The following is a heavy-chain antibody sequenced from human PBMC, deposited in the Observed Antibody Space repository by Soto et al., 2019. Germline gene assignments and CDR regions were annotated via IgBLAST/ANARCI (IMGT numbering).Heavy chain of an antibody. CDR2: TYYSGRT. CDR1: GGSIRASTYY. V-gene: IGHV4-39*01. Sequence: SEPLSLTWTVSGGSIRASTYYWGWIRQPPGQGLEYIGSTYYSGRTYFHPYLKRRVTVSVDTSKNQFSLNLNSVTAADTSVYYCARHGSGSQYPIDHWGQGTLVTVSS. D-gene: IGHD3-10*01. J-gene: IGHJ4*02. CDR3: ARHGSGSQYPIDH.